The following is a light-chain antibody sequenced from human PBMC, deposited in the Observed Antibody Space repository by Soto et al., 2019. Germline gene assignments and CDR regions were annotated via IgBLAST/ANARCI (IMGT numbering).Light chain of an antibody. CDR1: QNINNY. J-gene: IGKJ2*01. Sequence: DIQMTQSPSSLSASVGDRVTITCQSSQNINNYLNWYQQKPGRAPELLIFAASSLGEGVPSRFSGSGSSTHFTLTITSLQPEDSATYYCQQSYNSPMFTFGQGTKVAIK. CDR2: AAS. V-gene: IGKV1-39*01. CDR3: QQSYNSPMFT.